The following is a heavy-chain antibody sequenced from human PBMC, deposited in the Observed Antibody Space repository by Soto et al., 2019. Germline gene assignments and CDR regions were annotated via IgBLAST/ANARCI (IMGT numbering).Heavy chain of an antibody. J-gene: IGHJ4*02. CDR3: ARLTDSGYDNKDNFDD. CDR1: GGSISSSSYY. D-gene: IGHD5-12*01. CDR2: IYCSGST. V-gene: IGHV4-39*01. Sequence: SETLSLTCTVSGGSISSSSYYWGWIRQPPGKGLEWIGSIYCSGSTYYNPSLKSRVTVSVDTSKNQFSLKLSCVTAADTAVYYCARLTDSGYDNKDNFDDGGQGTLVGVPP.